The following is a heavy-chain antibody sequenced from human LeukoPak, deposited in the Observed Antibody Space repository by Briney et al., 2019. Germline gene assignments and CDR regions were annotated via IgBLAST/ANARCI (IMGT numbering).Heavy chain of an antibody. CDR2: ISAANGKT. Sequence: ASVKVSCKTSGYTITTYGIAWVRQAPGQGLEWMGWISAANGKTHFAQNLQGRVTMTTDTSTTTAFMELRSLRSDDTAVYYCARTYFYDSSFNALDIWGQGTMVTVSS. J-gene: IGHJ3*02. D-gene: IGHD3-22*01. CDR3: ARTYFYDSSFNALDI. CDR1: GYTITTYG. V-gene: IGHV1-18*01.